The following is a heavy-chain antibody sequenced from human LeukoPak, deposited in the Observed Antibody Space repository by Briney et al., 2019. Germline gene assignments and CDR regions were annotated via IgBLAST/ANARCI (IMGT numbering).Heavy chain of an antibody. CDR1: GGTFSSYA. J-gene: IGHJ6*02. V-gene: IGHV1-69*04. CDR2: NIPIFGIA. CDR3: ARSQRGYSYGYYYYYGMDV. D-gene: IGHD5-18*01. Sequence: ASVKVSCKASGGTFSSYAISWVRQAPGQGLEWIGRNIPIFGIANYAQKFQGRVTITADKSTSTAYMELSSLRSEDTAVYYCARSQRGYSYGYYYYYGMDVWGPGTTVTVSS.